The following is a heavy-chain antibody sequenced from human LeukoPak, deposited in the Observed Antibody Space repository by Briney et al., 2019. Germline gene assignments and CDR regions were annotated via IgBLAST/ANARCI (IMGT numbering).Heavy chain of an antibody. V-gene: IGHV4-39*07. CDR2: IYYSGST. D-gene: IGHD1-26*01. CDR3: ARVFSGSYLMVGYFDY. J-gene: IGHJ4*02. CDR1: GGSISSSSYY. Sequence: PPETLSLTCTVSGGSISSSSYYWGWIRQPPGKGLEWIGSIYYSGSTYYNPSLKSRVTISVDTSKNQFSLKLSSVTAADTAVYYCARVFSGSYLMVGYFDYWGQGTLVTVSS.